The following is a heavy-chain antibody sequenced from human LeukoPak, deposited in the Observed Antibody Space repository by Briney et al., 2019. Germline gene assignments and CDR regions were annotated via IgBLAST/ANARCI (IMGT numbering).Heavy chain of an antibody. CDR1: GGSISGYH. CDR3: ARLPVAWYYGSGRGWFDP. V-gene: IGHV4-59*01. CDR2: VYDFGTA. J-gene: IGHJ5*02. D-gene: IGHD3-10*01. Sequence: SETLSLTCTVSGGSISGYHWSWIRQPPGKELEWIAYVYDFGTANYNPSLKSRVTTSVDTSKNQFSLSLNSVTPADAAVYYCARLPVAWYYGSGRGWFDPWGQGTLVTVSS.